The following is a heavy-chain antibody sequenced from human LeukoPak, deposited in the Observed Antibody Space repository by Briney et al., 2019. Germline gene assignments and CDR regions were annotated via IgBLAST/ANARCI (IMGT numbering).Heavy chain of an antibody. Sequence: SETLSLTCTVSGGSISSSSYYWGWIRQPPGKGLEWIGSIYYSGSTYYNPSLKSRVTISVDTSKNQFSLKLSSVTAADTAVYYCARAPSIAAAGYYFDYWGQGTLVTVSS. CDR1: GGSISSSSYY. CDR3: ARAPSIAAAGYYFDY. CDR2: IYYSGST. J-gene: IGHJ4*02. V-gene: IGHV4-39*07. D-gene: IGHD6-13*01.